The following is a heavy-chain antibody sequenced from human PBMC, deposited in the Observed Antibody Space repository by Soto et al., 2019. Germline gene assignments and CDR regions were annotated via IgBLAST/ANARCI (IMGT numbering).Heavy chain of an antibody. CDR2: IYYSGIT. Sequence: PSETLSLTCTVSGVSISNSSYYWGWIRRPPGKGLEWIGTIYYSGITYYNPSLKSRVTISVDTSKNQFSLKLTSVTAADTAVYYCATSQKGYNWNYFDHWGQGALVTVSS. D-gene: IGHD1-20*01. V-gene: IGHV4-39*01. J-gene: IGHJ4*02. CDR3: ATSQKGYNWNYFDH. CDR1: GVSISNSSYY.